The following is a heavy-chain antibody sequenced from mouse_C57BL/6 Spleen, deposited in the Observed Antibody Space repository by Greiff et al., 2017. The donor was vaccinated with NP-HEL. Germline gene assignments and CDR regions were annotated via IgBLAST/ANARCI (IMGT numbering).Heavy chain of an antibody. D-gene: IGHD3-2*02. Sequence: EVQGVESGGGLVKPGGSLKLSCAASGFTFSSYAMSWVRQTPEKRLEWVATISDGGSYTYYPDNVKGRFTISRDNAKNNLYLQMSHLKSEDTAMYYCARGGSSGYFAYWGQGTLVTVSA. V-gene: IGHV5-4*01. CDR2: ISDGGSYT. CDR1: GFTFSSYA. CDR3: ARGGSSGYFAY. J-gene: IGHJ3*01.